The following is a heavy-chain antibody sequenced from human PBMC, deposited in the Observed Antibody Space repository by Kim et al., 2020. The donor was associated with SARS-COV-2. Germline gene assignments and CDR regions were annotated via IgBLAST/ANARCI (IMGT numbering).Heavy chain of an antibody. Sequence: GGSLRLSCAASGFTFSSYAMSWVRQAPGKGLEWVSAISGSGGSTYYADSVKGRFTISRDNSKNTLYLQMNSLRAEDTAVYYCAKNMRDIVVVVAVPWGMDVWGQGTTVTVSS. CDR2: ISGSGGST. V-gene: IGHV3-23*01. CDR3: AKNMRDIVVVVAVPWGMDV. J-gene: IGHJ6*02. CDR1: GFTFSSYA. D-gene: IGHD2-15*01.